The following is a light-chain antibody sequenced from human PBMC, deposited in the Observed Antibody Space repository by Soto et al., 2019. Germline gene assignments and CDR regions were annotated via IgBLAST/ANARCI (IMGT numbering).Light chain of an antibody. V-gene: IGKV3-11*01. Sequence: ESVLTQSPGTLSLSPGERATLSCRASQSVSSSSLAWYQQKPGQAPRLLIYDASNRATGIPARFSGSGSGTDFTLTISSLEPEDFAIYYCQQRGSWPWTFGQGTKVDIK. J-gene: IGKJ1*01. CDR2: DAS. CDR3: QQRGSWPWT. CDR1: QSVSSSS.